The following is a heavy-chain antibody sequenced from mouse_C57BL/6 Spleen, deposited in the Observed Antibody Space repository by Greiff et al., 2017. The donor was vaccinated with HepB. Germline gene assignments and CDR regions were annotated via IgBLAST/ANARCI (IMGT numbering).Heavy chain of an antibody. V-gene: IGHV1-82*01. CDR3: ARLDGSRTGFAY. J-gene: IGHJ3*01. CDR2: IYPGDGDT. Sequence: SGPELVKPGASVKISCKASGYAFSSSWMNWVKQRPGKGLEWIGRIYPGDGDTNYNGKFKGKATLTADKSSSTAYMQLSSLTSEDSAVYFCARLDGSRTGFAYWGQGTLVTVSA. D-gene: IGHD1-1*01. CDR1: GYAFSSSW.